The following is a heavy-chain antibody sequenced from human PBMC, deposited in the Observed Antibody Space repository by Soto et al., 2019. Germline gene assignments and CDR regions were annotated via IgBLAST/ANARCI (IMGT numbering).Heavy chain of an antibody. J-gene: IGHJ4*02. CDR2: IYYSGST. Sequence: SETLSLTCTVSGGSISSSSYYWGWIRQPPGKGLEWIGSIYYSGSTYYNPSLKSRVTISVDTSKNQFSLKLSSVTAADTAVYYCARLQQQLETYYFDYWGQGTLVTVSS. V-gene: IGHV4-39*01. CDR1: GGSISSSSYY. D-gene: IGHD6-13*01. CDR3: ARLQQQLETYYFDY.